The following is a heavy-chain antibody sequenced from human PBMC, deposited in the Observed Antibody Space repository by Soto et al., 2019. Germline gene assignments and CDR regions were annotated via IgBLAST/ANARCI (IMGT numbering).Heavy chain of an antibody. J-gene: IGHJ3*01. CDR2: IYASGST. CDR1: DGSISNYF. V-gene: IGHV4-4*07. CDR3: ARVGIGLPGAFDL. D-gene: IGHD7-27*01. Sequence: PSETLSLTCTVYDGSISNYFWSWIRQPAGKGLEWIGRIYASGSTNYNPSLKSRVTMSVDTSKNQFSLDLTSVTAADTAVYYLARVGIGLPGAFDLWGQGTMVTVSS.